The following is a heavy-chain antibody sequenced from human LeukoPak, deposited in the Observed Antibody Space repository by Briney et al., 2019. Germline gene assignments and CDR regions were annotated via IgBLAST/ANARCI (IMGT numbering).Heavy chain of an antibody. Sequence: GGSLRLSCAASGFTFSSHSMNWVRQAPGKGLEWVSSISSSSSYIYYADSVKGRFTISRDNAKNSLYLQMNSLRAEDTAVYYCARPHGIAAAERYYYYYYGMDVWGQGTTVTVSS. D-gene: IGHD6-13*01. J-gene: IGHJ6*02. V-gene: IGHV3-21*01. CDR2: ISSSSSYI. CDR1: GFTFSSHS. CDR3: ARPHGIAAAERYYYYYYGMDV.